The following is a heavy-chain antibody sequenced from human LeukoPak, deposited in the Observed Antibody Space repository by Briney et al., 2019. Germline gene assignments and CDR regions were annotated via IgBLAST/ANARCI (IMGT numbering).Heavy chain of an antibody. D-gene: IGHD3-10*01. J-gene: IGHJ6*02. CDR1: GFTLYTFGSYW. Sequence: GGSLRLSCAASGFTLYTFGSYWMHWVRQAPGKGLVWVSVIHNDGSGTNYADSLKGRTTISRDNAKNTLYLQMTSLGAEDTGVYYCVRGGFGHAMDVWGQGTTVTVSS. V-gene: IGHV3-74*01. CDR2: IHNDGSGT. CDR3: VRGGFGHAMDV.